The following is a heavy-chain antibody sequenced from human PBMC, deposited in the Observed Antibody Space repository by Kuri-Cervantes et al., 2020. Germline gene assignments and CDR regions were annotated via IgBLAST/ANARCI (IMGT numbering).Heavy chain of an antibody. D-gene: IGHD6-6*01. CDR3: ARDRIKRPYSSSSEYFDP. CDR2: ISAYSGNT. J-gene: IGHJ2*01. CDR1: GYTFTSYG. Sequence: ASVKVSCKASGYTFTSYGVSWVRQAPGQGLEWMGWISAYSGNTNYAQKLQGRVTMTTDTSTTTAYMELRSLRSEDTAVYYCARDRIKRPYSSSSEYFDPWGRGTLVTVSS. V-gene: IGHV1-18*01.